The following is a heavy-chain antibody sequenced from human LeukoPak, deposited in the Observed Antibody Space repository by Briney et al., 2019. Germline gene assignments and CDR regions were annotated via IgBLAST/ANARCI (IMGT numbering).Heavy chain of an antibody. Sequence: ASVKVSCKASGYTFTSYGISWVRQAPGQGLEWMGWISAYNGNTIYAQKLQGRVTMTTDTSTSTAYMELRSLRSHDTAVYYCARRTGSGYYYGSGNPQRGYYFDYWGQGTLVTVSS. J-gene: IGHJ4*02. D-gene: IGHD3-10*01. CDR3: ARRTGSGYYYGSGNPQRGYYFDY. V-gene: IGHV1-18*01. CDR2: ISAYNGNT. CDR1: GYTFTSYG.